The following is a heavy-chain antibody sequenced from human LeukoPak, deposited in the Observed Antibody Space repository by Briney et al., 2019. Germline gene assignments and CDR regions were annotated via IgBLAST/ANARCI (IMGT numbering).Heavy chain of an antibody. CDR1: GYSISSGYY. CDR2: IYHSGST. D-gene: IGHD5-24*01. J-gene: IGHJ4*02. Sequence: SETLSLTCAVSGYSISSGYYWGWIRQPPGKGLEWIGSIYHSGSTYYNPSLKSRVTISVDTSKNQFSLKLSSVTAADTAVYYCARTIDGYNPDFDYWGQGTLATVSS. CDR3: ARTIDGYNPDFDY. V-gene: IGHV4-38-2*01.